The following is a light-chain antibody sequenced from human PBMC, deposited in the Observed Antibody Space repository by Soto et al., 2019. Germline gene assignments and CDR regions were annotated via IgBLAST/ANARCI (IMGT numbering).Light chain of an antibody. CDR1: QSISSNY. Sequence: EIVLTQSPDTLSLSPVERATLSCMASQSISSNYLAWYQQKPGQAPRLLIYGASTRATGTPGRFSGSGSGTDFTLTISRLEPEDFAVYHCQQYDDSMTFGQGTKVDI. J-gene: IGKJ1*01. CDR2: GAS. CDR3: QQYDDSMT. V-gene: IGKV3-20*01.